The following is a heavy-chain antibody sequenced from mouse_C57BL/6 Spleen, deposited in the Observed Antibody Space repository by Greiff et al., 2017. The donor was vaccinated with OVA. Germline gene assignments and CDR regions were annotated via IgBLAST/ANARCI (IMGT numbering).Heavy chain of an antibody. CDR3: ARDRDDYDGYWYFDV. CDR2: ISDGGSYT. D-gene: IGHD2-4*01. V-gene: IGHV5-4*01. CDR1: GFTFSSYA. Sequence: EVQRVESGGGLVKPGGSLKLSCAASGFTFSSYAMSWVRQTPEKRLAWVATISDGGSYTYYPDNVKGRFTISRDNAKNNLYLQMSHLKSEDTAMYYCARDRDDYDGYWYFDVWGTGTTVTVSS. J-gene: IGHJ1*03.